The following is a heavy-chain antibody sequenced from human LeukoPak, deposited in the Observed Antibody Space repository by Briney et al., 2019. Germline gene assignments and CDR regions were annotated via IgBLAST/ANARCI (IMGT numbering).Heavy chain of an antibody. CDR2: IYANDSDT. CDR3: ARQSIYYYGMDV. V-gene: IGHV5-51*01. D-gene: IGHD6-6*01. CDR1: GYSFNNYW. Sequence: GESLKISCKGSGYSFNNYWIGWVRQEPGKGLEWMGIIYANDSDTRYSPSFQGQVTISADKSISTAYLQWSSLKASDTAMYYCARQSIYYYGMDVWGQGTTVTVSS. J-gene: IGHJ6*02.